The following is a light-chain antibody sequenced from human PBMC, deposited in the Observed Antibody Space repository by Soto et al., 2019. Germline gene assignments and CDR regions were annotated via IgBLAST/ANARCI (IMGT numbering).Light chain of an antibody. Sequence: VMKQSPVAMSVCPGERATLSCRASQSVSSNLAWYQQKPGQAPRLLIYGASSRATGITDRFSGNGSGTDFTLTMRRLEREDFAVYYCEQYGSSTPRFGGGTKVDIK. CDR3: EQYGSSTPR. CDR1: QSVSSN. V-gene: IGKV3-20*01. CDR2: GAS. J-gene: IGKJ4*02.